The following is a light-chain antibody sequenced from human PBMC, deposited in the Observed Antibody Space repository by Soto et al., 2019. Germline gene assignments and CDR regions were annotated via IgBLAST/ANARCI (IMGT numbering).Light chain of an antibody. CDR3: TSYTSYSTLEV. Sequence: QSVLTQPASVSGSPGQSITISCTGTSSDVGGYNYVSWYQQHPDKAPKLMIYEVSNRPSGVSNRFSGSKSGHTASLTISGPQSADEAHYFCTSYTSYSTLEVFGTGTKGTVL. CDR2: EVS. V-gene: IGLV2-14*01. CDR1: SSDVGGYNY. J-gene: IGLJ1*01.